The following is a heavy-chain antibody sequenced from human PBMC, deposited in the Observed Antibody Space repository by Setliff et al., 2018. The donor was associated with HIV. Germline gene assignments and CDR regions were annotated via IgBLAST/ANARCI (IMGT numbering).Heavy chain of an antibody. CDR2: ISAYNGNT. CDR1: GYTFTSYG. CDR3: ARARRDSYDRGRRNHYYIDV. D-gene: IGHD3-22*01. Sequence: GASVKVSCKASGYTFTSYGISWVRQAPGQGLEWMGWISAYNGNTDYAQNLQGRVTMTTDTSTSTAYMELNNLKFEDTAVYYCARARRDSYDRGRRNHYYIDVWGKGTTVTVSS. J-gene: IGHJ6*03. V-gene: IGHV1-18*01.